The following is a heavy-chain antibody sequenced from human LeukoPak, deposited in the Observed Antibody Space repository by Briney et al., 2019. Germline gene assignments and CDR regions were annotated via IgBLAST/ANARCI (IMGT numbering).Heavy chain of an antibody. J-gene: IGHJ4*02. Sequence: SETLSLTCTVSGDSFSSYYWSWIRQPPGKGLEWIGHIYNRGNTHYNPSLKSRVTISVDTSKNQFSLKLSSVTAADTAVYYCARGRYSSGWDIDYWGQGTLVTVSS. CDR2: IYNRGNT. V-gene: IGHV4-59*08. D-gene: IGHD6-19*01. CDR1: GDSFSSYY. CDR3: ARGRYSSGWDIDY.